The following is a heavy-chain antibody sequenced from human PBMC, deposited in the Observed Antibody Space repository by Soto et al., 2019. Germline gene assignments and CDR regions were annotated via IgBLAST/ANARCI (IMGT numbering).Heavy chain of an antibody. CDR3: ARSPPGLVFYYFDY. CDR2: IIPIFGTA. Sequence: ASVKVSCKASGGTFSSYAISWVRQAPGQGLEWMGGIIPIFGTANYAQKFQGRVTITADESTSTAYMELSSLRSEDTAVYYCARSPPGLVFYYFDYWGQGTLVTVSS. V-gene: IGHV1-69*13. CDR1: GGTFSSYA. J-gene: IGHJ4*02. D-gene: IGHD6-19*01.